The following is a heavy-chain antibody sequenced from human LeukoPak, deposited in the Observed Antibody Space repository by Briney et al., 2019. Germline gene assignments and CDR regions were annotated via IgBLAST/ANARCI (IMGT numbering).Heavy chain of an antibody. Sequence: QPGGSLRLSCAASGFTFSSYEMNWVRQAPGKGLEWVSYISSSGTTIYYADSVKGRFTISRDNAKNSLYLQMNSLRAEDTAVYYCARGLTYYDILTGYHERLDYFDYWGQGTLVTVST. CDR2: ISSSGTTI. CDR3: ARGLTYYDILTGYHERLDYFDY. V-gene: IGHV3-48*03. CDR1: GFTFSSYE. D-gene: IGHD3-9*01. J-gene: IGHJ4*02.